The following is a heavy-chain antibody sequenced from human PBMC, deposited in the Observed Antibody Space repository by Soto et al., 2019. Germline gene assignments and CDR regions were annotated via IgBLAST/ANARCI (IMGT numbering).Heavy chain of an antibody. CDR2: INPSSGST. CDR3: ARLFRSAFDY. V-gene: IGHV1-46*01. J-gene: IGHJ4*02. CDR1: GYTFTDYF. D-gene: IGHD1-26*01. Sequence: GASVKVSCKASGYTFTDYFLHWVRQAPGQGLEWMGIINPSSGSTTYAQKFQARVTMTRDTSTSTIYMELSSLRSEDTAVYYCARLFRSAFDYWGQGTPVTVSS.